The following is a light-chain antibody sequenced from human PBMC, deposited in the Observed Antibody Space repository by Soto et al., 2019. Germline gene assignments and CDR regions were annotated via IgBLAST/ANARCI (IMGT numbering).Light chain of an antibody. CDR3: QQYNSWPPLT. CDR2: GAA. Sequence: EIVMTQFPATLSVSPGERATLSCRTSQSVGSNLAWYQQKPGQAPRLLIYGAATRATGIPARFSGSGSGTEFTLTISSLQSEDFAVYCCQQYNSWPPLTFGGGTKVEIK. CDR1: QSVGSN. V-gene: IGKV3-15*01. J-gene: IGKJ4*01.